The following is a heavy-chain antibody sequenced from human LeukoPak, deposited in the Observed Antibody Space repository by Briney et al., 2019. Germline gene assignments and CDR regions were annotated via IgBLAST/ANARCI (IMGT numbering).Heavy chain of an antibody. CDR2: IYYTGST. CDR1: GGSISSSY. CDR3: ARLGEEAYYDILTGPLGNWFDP. D-gene: IGHD3-9*01. V-gene: IGHV4-59*12. J-gene: IGHJ5*02. Sequence: PSETLSLTCTVSGGSISSSYLSWIRQPPGKGLEWIGYIYYTGSTNYNPSLKSRVTISLDKSKNQFSLKLSSVTAADTAVYYCARLGEEAYYDILTGPLGNWFDPWGQGTLVTVSS.